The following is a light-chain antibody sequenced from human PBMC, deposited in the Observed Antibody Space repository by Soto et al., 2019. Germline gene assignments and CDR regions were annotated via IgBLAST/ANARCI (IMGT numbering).Light chain of an antibody. CDR1: QGISNY. CDR2: SAS. V-gene: IGKV1-27*01. CDR3: QKYNSDTPT. Sequence: DIQMTQSPSSLSASVGDRVTITCRASQGISNYLAGYQTKPGKVPKLLIYSASTLQSGVPSRFSGSGSRTDFTLTISSLQPEDVATYYCQKYNSDTPTFGQGPQLEIK. J-gene: IGKJ2*01.